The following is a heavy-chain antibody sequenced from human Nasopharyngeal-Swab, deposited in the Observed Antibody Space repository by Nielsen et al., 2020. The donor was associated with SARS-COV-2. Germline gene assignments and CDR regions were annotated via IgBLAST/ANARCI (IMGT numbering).Heavy chain of an antibody. V-gene: IGHV4-31*03. CDR1: GGSISSGGYY. J-gene: IGHJ5*02. CDR3: ARAPGYCSGGSCHNWFDP. CDR2: IYYSGST. D-gene: IGHD2-15*01. Sequence: SETLSLTCIVSGGSISSGGYYWSWIRQHPGKGLEWIGYIYYSGSTYYNPSLKSRVTISVDTSKNQFSLKLSSVTAADTAVYYCARAPGYCSGGSCHNWFDPWGQGTLVTVSS.